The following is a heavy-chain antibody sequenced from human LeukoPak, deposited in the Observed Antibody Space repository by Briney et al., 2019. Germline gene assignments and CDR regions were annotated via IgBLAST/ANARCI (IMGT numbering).Heavy chain of an antibody. V-gene: IGHV4-39*01. J-gene: IGHJ5*02. Sequence: SETLSLTCTVSGGSISSSSYYWGWFRQPPGKGLEWIGSIYYSGSTYYNPSLKSRVTISVDTSKNQFSLKLSSVTAADTAVYYCARHGRPLLGIVAPWGQGTLVTVSS. CDR3: ARHGRPLLGIVAP. CDR2: IYYSGST. CDR1: GGSISSSSYY. D-gene: IGHD2-15*01.